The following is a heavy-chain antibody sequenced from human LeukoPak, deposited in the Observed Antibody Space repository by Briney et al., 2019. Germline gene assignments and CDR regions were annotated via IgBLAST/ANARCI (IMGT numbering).Heavy chain of an antibody. CDR3: AKASSSSWYVLGN. V-gene: IGHV3-23*01. CDR2: ISGSGGST. J-gene: IGHJ4*02. Sequence: GGSLRLSCAASDFTFSNYVMSWVRQAPGKGLEWVSTISGSGGSTYYADSVKGRFTISRDNSKNTLYLQMNGLRAEDTAVYYCAKASSSSWYVLGNWGQGTLVTVSS. CDR1: DFTFSNYV. D-gene: IGHD6-13*01.